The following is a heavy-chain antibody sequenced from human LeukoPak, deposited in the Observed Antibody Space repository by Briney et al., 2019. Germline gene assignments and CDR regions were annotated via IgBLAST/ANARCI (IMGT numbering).Heavy chain of an antibody. V-gene: IGHV4-31*03. CDR1: GGSISSGGYY. Sequence: PSQTLSLTCTVSGGSISSGGYYWSWIRQHPGKGLEWIGYIYYSGSTYYNPSLKSRVTISVDTSKNQFSLKLSSVTAADTAVYYCAREDDSSGYDVGHFDYWGQGTLVTVSS. CDR3: AREDDSSGYDVGHFDY. CDR2: IYYSGST. D-gene: IGHD3-22*01. J-gene: IGHJ4*02.